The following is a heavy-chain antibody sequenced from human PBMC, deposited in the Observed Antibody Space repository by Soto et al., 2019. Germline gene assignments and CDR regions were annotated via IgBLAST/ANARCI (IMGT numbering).Heavy chain of an antibody. CDR3: AKDTDVRGYSYGLDY. Sequence: GGSLRLSCAASGFSFSSYAMSWVRQAPGKGLEWVSAICGSGGSTYYADSVKGRFTISRDNSKNTLYLHMNSLRAEDTAVYYCAKDTDVRGYSYGLDYWGQGTLVTVSS. CDR2: ICGSGGST. CDR1: GFSFSSYA. D-gene: IGHD5-18*01. V-gene: IGHV3-23*01. J-gene: IGHJ4*02.